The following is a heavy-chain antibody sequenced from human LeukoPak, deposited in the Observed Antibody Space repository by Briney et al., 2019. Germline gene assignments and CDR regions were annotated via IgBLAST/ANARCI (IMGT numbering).Heavy chain of an antibody. CDR2: ISSSSSYI. V-gene: IGHV3-21*01. J-gene: IGHJ4*02. Sequence: PGGSLRLSCAASGFTFSSYSMNWVRQAPGKGLEWVSSISSSSSYIYYADSVKGRFTISRDNAKNSLYLQMNSLRAEDTAVYYCARDLLAAAGTGLTDYWGQGTLVTVSS. D-gene: IGHD6-13*01. CDR3: ARDLLAAAGTGLTDY. CDR1: GFTFSSYS.